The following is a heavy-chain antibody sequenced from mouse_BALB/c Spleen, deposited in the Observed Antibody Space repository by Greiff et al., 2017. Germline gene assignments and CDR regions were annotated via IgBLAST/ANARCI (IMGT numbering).Heavy chain of an antibody. Sequence: EVHLVESGGGLVKPGGSLKLSCAASGFTFSSYAMSWVRQSPEKRLEWVAEISSGGSYTYYPDTVTGRFTISRDNAKNTLYLEMSSLRSEDTAMYYCAREGLRYWGQGTSVTVSS. D-gene: IGHD2-2*01. CDR2: ISSGGSYT. CDR3: AREGLRY. V-gene: IGHV5-9-4*01. CDR1: GFTFSSYA. J-gene: IGHJ4*01.